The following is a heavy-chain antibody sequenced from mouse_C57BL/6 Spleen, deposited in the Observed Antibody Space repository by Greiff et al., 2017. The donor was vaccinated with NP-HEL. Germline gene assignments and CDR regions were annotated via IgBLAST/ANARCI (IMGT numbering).Heavy chain of an antibody. D-gene: IGHD2-4*01. CDR2: IYPGSGNT. CDR1: GYTFTDYY. Sequence: VQLQQSGPELVKPGASVKISCKASGYTFTDYYINWVKQRPGQGLEWIGWIYPGSGNTKYNEKFKGMATLTVDTSSSTAYMQLSSLTSEDSAVYCWARSYYDYDDVHWYFDVWGTGTTVTVSS. V-gene: IGHV1-84*01. CDR3: ARSYYDYDDVHWYFDV. J-gene: IGHJ1*03.